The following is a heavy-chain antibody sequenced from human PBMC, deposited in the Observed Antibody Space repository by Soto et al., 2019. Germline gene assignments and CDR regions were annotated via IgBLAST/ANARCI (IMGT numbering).Heavy chain of an antibody. CDR2: ISYDGSNK. CDR3: AKSTAIVVVPAAMGGMDV. Sequence: GGSLRFSCAASGFTFSSYGMHWVRQAPGKGLEWVAVISYDGSNKYYADSVKGRFTISRDNSKDTLYLQMNSLRAEDTAVYYCAKSTAIVVVPAAMGGMDVWGQGTTVTVSS. J-gene: IGHJ6*02. D-gene: IGHD2-2*01. V-gene: IGHV3-30*18. CDR1: GFTFSSYG.